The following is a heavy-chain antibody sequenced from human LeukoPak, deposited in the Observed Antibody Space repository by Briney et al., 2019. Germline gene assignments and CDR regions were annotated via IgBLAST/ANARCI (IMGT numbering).Heavy chain of an antibody. D-gene: IGHD5-12*01. J-gene: IGHJ5*02. V-gene: IGHV3-7*01. CDR2: IDRDGRVQ. CDR1: GFTTHYW. CDR3: GTWGIVAALDR. Sequence: GGSLRLSCTASGFTTHYWLNWVRQSPGTGLEWVANIDRDGRVQHYVDSVEGRFTISRDSAKNSLALQMHSLRAEDSGVYYCGTWGIVAALDRWGQGTLVTVSS.